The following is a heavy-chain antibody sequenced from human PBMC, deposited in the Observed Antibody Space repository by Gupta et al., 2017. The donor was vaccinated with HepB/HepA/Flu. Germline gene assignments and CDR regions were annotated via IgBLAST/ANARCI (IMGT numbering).Heavy chain of an antibody. Sequence: EVPLLESGGGLVQPGGSLRLSCAASGMTFSNSAMSWVRQTPGKGLEWVPTITGSGDKRYYADSVKGRFTISRDNSKNTVDLQMNSRRAEDTAIYFCAKLPDFWGQGTLITVS. V-gene: IGHV3-23*01. CDR2: ITGSGDKR. CDR1: GMTFSNSA. CDR3: AKLPDF. J-gene: IGHJ3*01.